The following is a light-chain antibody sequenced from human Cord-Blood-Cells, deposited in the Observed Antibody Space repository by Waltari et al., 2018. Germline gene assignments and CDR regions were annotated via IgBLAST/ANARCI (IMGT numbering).Light chain of an antibody. CDR3: QVWDSSSDHPGVV. J-gene: IGLJ2*01. Sequence: SYVLTQPPSVSVAPGKTARITCGGNNIGSKSVHWYQQKPGQAPVLVVYDDSHRPSGIPERFSGSNSGNTATLTISRVEAGDEADYYCQVWDSSSDHPGVVFGGGTKLTVL. CDR1: NIGSKS. CDR2: DDS. V-gene: IGLV3-21*03.